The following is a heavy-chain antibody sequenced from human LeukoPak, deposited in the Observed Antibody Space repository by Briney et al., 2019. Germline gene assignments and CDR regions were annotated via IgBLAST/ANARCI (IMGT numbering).Heavy chain of an antibody. CDR1: GGSFSGYY. CDR2: IYYSGST. CDR3: ARYGGSGSCFDP. V-gene: IGHV4-59*01. J-gene: IGHJ5*02. D-gene: IGHD6-19*01. Sequence: PSETLSLTCAVYGGSFSGYYWSWIRQPPGKGLEWIGYIYYSGSTNYNPSLKSRVTISVDTSKNQFSLKLSSVTAADTAVYYCARYGGSGSCFDPWGQGTLVTVSS.